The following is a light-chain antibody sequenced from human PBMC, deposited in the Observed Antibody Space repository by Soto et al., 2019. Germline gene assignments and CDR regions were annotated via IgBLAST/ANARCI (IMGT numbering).Light chain of an antibody. CDR1: TGPVTSGYY. J-gene: IGLJ3*02. Sequence: QAVVTQEPSLTVSPGGTVTLTCASSTGPVTSGYYPNWFQQKPGQAPRPLIYSTTNEHSWTPARFSGSLLGGKAALTLSGVLPEDEAEYYCLLYYGSPPPNWVFGGGTKVTVL. V-gene: IGLV7-43*01. CDR2: STT. CDR3: LLYYGSPPPNWV.